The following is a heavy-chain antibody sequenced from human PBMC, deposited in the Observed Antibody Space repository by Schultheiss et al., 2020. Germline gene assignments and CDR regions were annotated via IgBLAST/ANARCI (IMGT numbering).Heavy chain of an antibody. CDR2: IYHSGST. CDR3: ARATGAGGYYFDY. J-gene: IGHJ4*02. V-gene: IGHV4-38-2*01. D-gene: IGHD3-16*01. CDR1: GYSISSGYY. Sequence: SETLSLTCAVSGYSISSGYYWGWIRQPPGKGLEWIGSIYHSGSTYYNPSLKSRVSISVDTSKNQFSLKLSSVTAADTAVYYCARATGAGGYYFDYWGQGTLVTVSS.